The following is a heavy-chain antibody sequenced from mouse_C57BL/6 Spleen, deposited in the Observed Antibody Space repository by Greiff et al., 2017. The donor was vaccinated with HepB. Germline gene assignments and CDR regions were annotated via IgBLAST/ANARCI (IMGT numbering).Heavy chain of an antibody. Sequence: EVHLVESGGGWVQPGGSLSLSCAASGFTFTDYYMSWVRQPPGKALEWLGFIRNKANGYTTEYSASVKGRFTISRDKSQSILYLQMNALRADDSTTHYPARFSGNSRLDVWGTATPVTFSS. CDR1: GFTFTDYY. V-gene: IGHV7-3*01. D-gene: IGHD2-1*01. CDR2: IRNKANGYTT. CDR3: ARFSGNSRLDV. J-gene: IGHJ1*03.